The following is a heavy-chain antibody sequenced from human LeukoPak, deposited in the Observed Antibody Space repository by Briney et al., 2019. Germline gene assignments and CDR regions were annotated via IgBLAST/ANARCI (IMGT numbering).Heavy chain of an antibody. D-gene: IGHD2/OR15-2a*01. Sequence: ASVKVSCKASGYTFTGYYIHWVRQVPGQALEWMGWINPNSGDTDYAQKFQGRVTLTRDTSISTAYMELSSLNSDDTAVYYCARVEYWGQETLVTVSS. CDR2: INPNSGDT. CDR3: ARVEY. J-gene: IGHJ4*02. V-gene: IGHV1-2*02. CDR1: GYTFTGYY.